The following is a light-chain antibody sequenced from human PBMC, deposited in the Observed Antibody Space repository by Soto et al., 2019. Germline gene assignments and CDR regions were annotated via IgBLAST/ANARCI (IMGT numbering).Light chain of an antibody. J-gene: IGKJ1*01. V-gene: IGKV1-5*01. Sequence: DIQMTQSPSTLSGSVGDRVTITCRASQSISTWLAWYQQKPGKAPALLIYDASTLQSGVPSRFSGSESGTEFTLTISSLQPDDFAIYYCQQYNSYSCTFGQGTKVDIK. CDR3: QQYNSYSCT. CDR2: DAS. CDR1: QSISTW.